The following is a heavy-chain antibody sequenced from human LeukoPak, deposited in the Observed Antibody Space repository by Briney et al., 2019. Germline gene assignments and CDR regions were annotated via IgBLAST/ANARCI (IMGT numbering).Heavy chain of an antibody. CDR2: IYYSGST. CDR3: ARVSLAATERFAY. CDR1: GGSVSSGSYF. Sequence: SETLSLTCTVSGGSVSSGSYFWSWIRQPPGKGLEWIGYIYYSGSTNYNPSLKSRVTISVDTSKNQFSLKLSSVTAADTAVYYCARVSLAATERFAYLCQGTLVTVS. J-gene: IGHJ4*02. V-gene: IGHV4-61*01. D-gene: IGHD6-13*01.